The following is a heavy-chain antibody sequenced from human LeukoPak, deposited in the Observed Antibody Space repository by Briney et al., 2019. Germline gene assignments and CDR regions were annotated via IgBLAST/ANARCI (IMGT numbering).Heavy chain of an antibody. CDR1: GFTFSSYE. V-gene: IGHV3-48*03. J-gene: IGHJ6*03. D-gene: IGHD3-16*01. Sequence: PGGSLRLSCAASGFTFSSYEMNWVRQAPGKGLEWVSYISSSGSTIYYADSVKGRFTISRDNAKNSLYLQMNSLRAEDTAVYYCARFPRGGIYYYYMDVWGKGTTVTVSS. CDR3: ARFPRGGIYYYYMDV. CDR2: ISSSGSTI.